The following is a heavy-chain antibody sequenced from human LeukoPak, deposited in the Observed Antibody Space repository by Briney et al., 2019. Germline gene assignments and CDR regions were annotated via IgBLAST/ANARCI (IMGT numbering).Heavy chain of an antibody. V-gene: IGHV1-69*06. CDR3: ATEVRGVLIFDY. D-gene: IGHD3-10*01. Sequence: SVKVSCKASGGTFSSYAISWVRQAPGQGLEWMGGIIPIFGTANYAQKFQGRVTMTEDTSTDTAYMELSSLRSEDAAVYYCATEVRGVLIFDYWGQGTLVTVSS. CDR1: GGTFSSYA. J-gene: IGHJ4*02. CDR2: IIPIFGTA.